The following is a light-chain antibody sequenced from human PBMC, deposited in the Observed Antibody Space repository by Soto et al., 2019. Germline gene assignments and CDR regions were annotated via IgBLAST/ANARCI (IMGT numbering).Light chain of an antibody. CDR1: KLGDKY. V-gene: IGLV3-1*01. J-gene: IGLJ2*01. CDR2: QDS. Sequence: SYELTQPPSVSVCPGQTASITCSGDKLGDKYACWYQQKPGQSPVLVIYQDSKRPSGIPERFSGSNSGNTATLTISGTQAMDEADYYCQAWDSSTGVVFGGGTKVTVL. CDR3: QAWDSSTGVV.